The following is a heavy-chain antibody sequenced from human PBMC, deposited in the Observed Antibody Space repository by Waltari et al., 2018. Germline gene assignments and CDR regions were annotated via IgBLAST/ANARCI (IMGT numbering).Heavy chain of an antibody. CDR2: MTLTGSDT. D-gene: IGHD6-13*01. Sequence: EVQLLESGGGLVQPGGSLRLSCAASGFTFSSNGIGWVRQAPGKGLGWFSGMTLTGSDTEFGASGKGRFTISRDNSKTTVYLQMNGLSAEDTAVYYCAKDWASGYSTSADYFDYWGQGILVTVSS. J-gene: IGHJ4*02. CDR1: GFTFSSNG. CDR3: AKDWASGYSTSADYFDY. V-gene: IGHV3-23*01.